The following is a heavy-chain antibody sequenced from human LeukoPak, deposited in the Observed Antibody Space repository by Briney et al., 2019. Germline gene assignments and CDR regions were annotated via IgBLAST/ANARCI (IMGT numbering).Heavy chain of an antibody. Sequence: SSVKVSCKASGGTFSSYAISWVRQAPGQGLEGMGRIIPIFGTANYAQKFQGRVTITTDESTSTAYMELSSLRSEDTAVYYCANDYGDYMMGYWGQGTLVTVSS. V-gene: IGHV1-69*05. CDR3: ANDYGDYMMGY. CDR1: GGTFSSYA. D-gene: IGHD4-17*01. J-gene: IGHJ4*02. CDR2: IIPIFGTA.